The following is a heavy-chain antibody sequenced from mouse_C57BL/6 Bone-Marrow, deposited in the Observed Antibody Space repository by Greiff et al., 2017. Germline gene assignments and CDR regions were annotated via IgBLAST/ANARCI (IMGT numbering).Heavy chain of an antibody. D-gene: IGHD1-1*01. CDR3: AKIYYYASYFDV. CDR1: GFSFTSYG. J-gene: IGHJ1*03. V-gene: IGHV2-5*01. CDR2: IGRGGST. Sequence: QVQLQQSGPGLVQPSQSLSLTCTVSGFSFTSYGVHWVRQSPGKGLEWLGVIGRGGSTDYNAALMYRLSITKDNSKSQVFFKMNSLQADDTAIYYCAKIYYYASYFDVGGTGTAVTVSS.